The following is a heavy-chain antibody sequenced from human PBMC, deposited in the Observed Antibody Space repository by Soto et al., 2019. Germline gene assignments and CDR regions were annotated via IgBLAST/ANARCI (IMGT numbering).Heavy chain of an antibody. CDR1: GDSMTSPPYY. V-gene: IGHV4-39*01. CDR2: VYYSGAT. J-gene: IGHJ5*02. Sequence: PSETLSLTCNVSGDSMTSPPYYWGWIRQPPGKGLEWIGTVYYSGATYYNPSLRGRLTVSADTSKNYFSLRLTSVTAADTAVYYCARHDDRFDHWGQGILVTVYS. CDR3: ARHDDRFDH.